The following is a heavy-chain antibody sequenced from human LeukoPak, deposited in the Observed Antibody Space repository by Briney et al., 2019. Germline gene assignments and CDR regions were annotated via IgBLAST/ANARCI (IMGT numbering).Heavy chain of an antibody. CDR2: ISSSGSTI. J-gene: IGHJ6*02. Sequence: GGSLRLSCAASGFTFSDYYMSWIRQAPGKGLEWVSYISSSGSTIYYADSVKGRFTISRDNAKNSLYLQMNSLRDEDTAVYYCAREKIGYCSSTSCYGAYYYYGMDVWGQGTTVTVSS. CDR3: AREKIGYCSSTSCYGAYYYYGMDV. D-gene: IGHD2-2*01. CDR1: GFTFSDYY. V-gene: IGHV3-11*04.